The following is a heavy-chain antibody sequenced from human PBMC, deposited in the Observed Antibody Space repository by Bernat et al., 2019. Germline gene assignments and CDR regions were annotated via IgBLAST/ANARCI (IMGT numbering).Heavy chain of an antibody. CDR3: ARSGVGDYYDILTGYPAFDY. Sequence: QVQLQESGPGLVKPSGTLSLTCAVSGGSISSSNWWSWVRQPPGKGLEWIGEIYHSGSTNYNPSLKSRVTISVDTSKNQFSLKLSSVTAADTAVYYCARSGVGDYYDILTGYPAFDYWGQGTLVTVSS. J-gene: IGHJ4*02. V-gene: IGHV4-4*02. D-gene: IGHD3-9*01. CDR2: IYHSGST. CDR1: GGSISSSNW.